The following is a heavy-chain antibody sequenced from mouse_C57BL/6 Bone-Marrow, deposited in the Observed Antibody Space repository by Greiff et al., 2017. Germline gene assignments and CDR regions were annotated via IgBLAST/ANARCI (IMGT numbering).Heavy chain of an antibody. CDR1: GYTFTSYW. V-gene: IGHV1-64*01. J-gene: IGHJ1*03. Sequence: VQPQQPGAELVKPGASVKLSCKASGYTFTSYWMHWVKQRPGQGLEWIGMIHPNSGSTNYNEKFKSKATLTVDKSSSTAYMQLSSLTSEDSAVYYCASDGYPWYFDVWGTGTTVTVSS. CDR3: ASDGYPWYFDV. D-gene: IGHD2-3*01. CDR2: IHPNSGST.